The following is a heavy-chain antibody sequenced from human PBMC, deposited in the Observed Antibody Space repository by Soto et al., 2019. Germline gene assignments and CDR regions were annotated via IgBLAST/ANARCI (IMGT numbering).Heavy chain of an antibody. CDR2: IYYSGST. D-gene: IGHD5-12*01. Sequence: SETLSLTCTVSGGSISSSSYYWGWIRQPPGKGLEWIGSIYYSGSTYYNTSLKSRVTISVDTSKNQFSLKLSSVTAADTAVYYCARRGYSGYDWVYFDYWGQGTLVTVSS. J-gene: IGHJ4*02. V-gene: IGHV4-39*01. CDR3: ARRGYSGYDWVYFDY. CDR1: GGSISSSSYY.